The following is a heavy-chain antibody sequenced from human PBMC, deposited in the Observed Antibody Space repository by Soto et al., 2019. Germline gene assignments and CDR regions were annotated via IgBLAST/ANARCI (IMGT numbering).Heavy chain of an antibody. Sequence: QVQLVQSGTEVKKAGSAVKVSCKTSGYNFTTYGISWIRQAPGQVLEWIAWISVYNGDTNYAQNDQGRVTMTTDTLTTTAYLELRSLRSADTAVYYCARVYCCGDCFSGGEFDYWGQGTLVTVS. CDR3: ARVYCCGDCFSGGEFDY. CDR1: GYNFTTYG. CDR2: ISVYNGDT. D-gene: IGHD2-21*01. V-gene: IGHV1-18*01. J-gene: IGHJ4*02.